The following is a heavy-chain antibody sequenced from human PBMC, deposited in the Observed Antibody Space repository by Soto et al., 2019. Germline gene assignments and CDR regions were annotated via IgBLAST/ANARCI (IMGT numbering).Heavy chain of an antibody. V-gene: IGHV4-39*01. CDR3: ARGGLDGDYAYNWFDP. CDR1: GGSISSSSYY. J-gene: IGHJ5*02. CDR2: IYYSGST. Sequence: QLQLQESGPGLVKPSETLSLTCTVSGGSISSSSYYWGWIRQPPGKGLEWIGRIYYSGSTYYNPCVRKRVTKPVETSKNQFSLKLSSVTAADTAVYYCARGGLDGDYAYNWFDPWGQGTLVTGSS. D-gene: IGHD2-21*01.